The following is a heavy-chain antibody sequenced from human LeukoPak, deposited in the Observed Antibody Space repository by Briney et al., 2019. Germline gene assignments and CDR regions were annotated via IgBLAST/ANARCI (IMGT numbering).Heavy chain of an antibody. CDR3: ARVLPAAYYDYVWGSYRSLPDAFDI. CDR2: ISSSGSTI. CDR1: GFTFSSYE. J-gene: IGHJ3*02. V-gene: IGHV3-48*03. Sequence: GSLRLSCAASGFTFSSYEMNWVRQAPGKGLEWVSYISSSGSTIYYADSVKGRFTISRDNSRNTLYLQMNSLRAEDTAVYYCARVLPAAYYDYVWGSYRSLPDAFDIWGQGTMVTVSS. D-gene: IGHD3-16*02.